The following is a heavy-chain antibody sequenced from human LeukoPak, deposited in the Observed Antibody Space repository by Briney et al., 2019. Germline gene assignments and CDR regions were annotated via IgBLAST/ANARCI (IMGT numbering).Heavy chain of an antibody. CDR1: GGSIVSSY. D-gene: IGHD3-22*01. J-gene: IGHJ6*02. CDR3: ARGRADYYDSSGYYLDYYGMDV. Sequence: SETLSVTCTVSGGSIVSSYLSWIRQPGGKGLEWIGRMYYSGTTIYSPSLKSRVTISVDTSKNQFSLKLSSVTAADTAVYYCARGRADYYDSSGYYLDYYGMDVWGQGTTVTVSS. CDR2: MYYSGTT. V-gene: IGHV4-4*07.